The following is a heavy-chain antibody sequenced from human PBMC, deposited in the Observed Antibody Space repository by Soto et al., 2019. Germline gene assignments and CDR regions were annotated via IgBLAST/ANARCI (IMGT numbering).Heavy chain of an antibody. J-gene: IGHJ4*02. CDR3: ARVEDTAMAPFDY. CDR1: GFTFSSYS. V-gene: IGHV3-21*01. D-gene: IGHD5-18*01. Sequence: GGSLRLSCAASGFTFSSYSMNWVRQAPGKGLEWVSSISSSSYIYYADSVKGRFTISRDNAKNSLYLQMNSLRAEDTAVYYCARVEDTAMAPFDYWGQGTLVTVSS. CDR2: ISSSSYI.